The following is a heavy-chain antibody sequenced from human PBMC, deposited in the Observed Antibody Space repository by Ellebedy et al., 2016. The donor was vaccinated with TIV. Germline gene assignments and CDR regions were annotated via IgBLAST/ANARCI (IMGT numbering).Heavy chain of an antibody. V-gene: IGHV3-9*01. CDR1: GFTFDDYA. CDR3: AKFGYCTDGVCSHFDY. D-gene: IGHD2-8*01. CDR2: ISWNRGSV. J-gene: IGHJ4*02. Sequence: SLKISCAASGFTFDDYAMHWVRQPPGKGLEWVSGISWNRGSVDYADSVKGRFTISRDNSKNTLYLQMNSLRAEDTAVYYCAKFGYCTDGVCSHFDYWGQGTLVTVSS.